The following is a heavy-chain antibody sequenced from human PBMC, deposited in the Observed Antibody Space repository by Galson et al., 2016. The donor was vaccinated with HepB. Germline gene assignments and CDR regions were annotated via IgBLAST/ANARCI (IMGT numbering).Heavy chain of an antibody. CDR2: ISYSGDTT. J-gene: IGHJ4*02. V-gene: IGHV3-23*01. D-gene: IGHD1-26*01. Sequence: SLRLSCADSGITFSNYAMNWVRQAPGKGLEWVSSISYSGDTTHLADSVKGRFTISRDNSKKTLFLHMNSLRVDDTAIYYCAGKWAPGPFDHWGQGALVTVSS. CDR3: AGKWAPGPFDH. CDR1: GITFSNYA.